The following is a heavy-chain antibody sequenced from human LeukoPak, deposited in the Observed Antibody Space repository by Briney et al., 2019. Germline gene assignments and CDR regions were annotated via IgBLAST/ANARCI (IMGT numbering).Heavy chain of an antibody. CDR1: GGTFSSYA. J-gene: IGHJ3*02. V-gene: IGHV1-69*05. CDR3: AREQLWGGGAFDI. D-gene: IGHD5-18*01. CDR2: IIPIFGTA. Sequence: SVKVSCKASGGTFSSYAISWVRQAPGQGLEWMGGIIPIFGTANYAQKFQGRVTITTDESTSTAYMELSSLRSEDTAVYYCAREQLWGGGAFDIWGQGTMVTVSS.